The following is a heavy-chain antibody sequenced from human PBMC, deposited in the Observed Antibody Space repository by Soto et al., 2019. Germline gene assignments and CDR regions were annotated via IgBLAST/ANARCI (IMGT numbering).Heavy chain of an antibody. D-gene: IGHD2-15*01. V-gene: IGHV4-4*02. CDR3: AIRYCIHTTCCVY. J-gene: IGHJ4*02. Sequence: QVQLQESGPGLLEPSGTLSLTCAVSGGSISSDNWWTWVRQPPGEGLEWIGEIHPHGRTNYKPSLKSRRALSVDKSENQFSLWLTSVTAGDRALYYCAIRYCIHTTCCVYWGQGTLVTVSS. CDR1: GGSISSDNW. CDR2: IHPHGRT.